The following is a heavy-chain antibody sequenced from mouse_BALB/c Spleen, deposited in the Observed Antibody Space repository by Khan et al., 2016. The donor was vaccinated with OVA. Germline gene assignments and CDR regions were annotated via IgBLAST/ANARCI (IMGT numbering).Heavy chain of an antibody. CDR3: ASLRNYYAMDY. V-gene: IGHV14-3*02. Sequence: VQLKDSGAELVKPGASVKLSCTASGFNIKDTYMHWVKQRPEQGLEWIGRIDPANGNTKYDPKFQGKATITADTSSNTAYLQLSSLTSEDTAVYYCASLRNYYAMDYWGQGTSVTVSS. D-gene: IGHD1-1*01. CDR2: IDPANGNT. CDR1: GFNIKDTY. J-gene: IGHJ4*01.